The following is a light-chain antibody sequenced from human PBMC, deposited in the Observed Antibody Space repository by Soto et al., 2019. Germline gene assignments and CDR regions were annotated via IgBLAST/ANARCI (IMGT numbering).Light chain of an antibody. CDR1: SSNIGAGYD. CDR2: GNS. V-gene: IGLV1-40*01. Sequence: QSVLTQPPSVSGAPGQRVTISCTGSSSNIGAGYDVHWYQQLPGTAPKLLIYGNSNRPSGVPDRFSGSKSGTSASLAITGLQAEDEADYDCQSYDSRVRVVFGGGTKLTVL. CDR3: QSYDSRVRVV. J-gene: IGLJ2*01.